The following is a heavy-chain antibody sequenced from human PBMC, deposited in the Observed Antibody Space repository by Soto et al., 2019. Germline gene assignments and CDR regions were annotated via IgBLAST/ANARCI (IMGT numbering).Heavy chain of an antibody. CDR2: INHSGST. J-gene: IGHJ6*02. V-gene: IGHV4-34*01. D-gene: IGHD2-15*01. CDR1: GGSFSGYY. CDR3: AIFRGGVTVKNPWYFGMDV. Sequence: QVQLQQWGAGLLKPSETLSLTCSVYGGSFSGYYWTWIRQPPGKGLEWIGEINHSGSTNYNPSLKRLVTISIDTSRNQLALGLTSVTAADTAVYYCAIFRGGVTVKNPWYFGMDVWGQGTTVTVSS.